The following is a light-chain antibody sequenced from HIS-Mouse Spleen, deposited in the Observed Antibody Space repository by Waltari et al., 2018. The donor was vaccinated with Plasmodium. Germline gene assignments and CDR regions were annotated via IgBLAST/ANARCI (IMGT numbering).Light chain of an antibody. CDR1: ALPKKY. Sequence: SYELPQPPSVSVSPGQTARITCSGVALPKKYVYCSQQKSGQAPVLVIYEDSKRPSGSPERFSGSSSGTMATLTISGAQVEDEADYCYSTDSSGNHRVFGGGTKLTVL. CDR3: YSTDSSGNHRV. J-gene: IGLJ3*02. V-gene: IGLV3-10*01. CDR2: EDS.